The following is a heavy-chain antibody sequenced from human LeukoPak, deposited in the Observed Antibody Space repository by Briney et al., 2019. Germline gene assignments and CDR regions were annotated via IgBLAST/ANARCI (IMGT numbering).Heavy chain of an antibody. V-gene: IGHV3-21*01. CDR3: ARDPRVPVRYFDL. CDR2: ITRGSIYT. CDR1: GFTFSNYN. D-gene: IGHD6-6*01. Sequence: SGGSLRLSCAASGFTFSNYNMNWVRQTPGKGLEWVSSITRGSIYTFYADSVKGRFTISRDNAKNSLSLQMNSLRAEDTAVYYCARDPRVPVRYFDLWGRGTLVTVSS. J-gene: IGHJ2*01.